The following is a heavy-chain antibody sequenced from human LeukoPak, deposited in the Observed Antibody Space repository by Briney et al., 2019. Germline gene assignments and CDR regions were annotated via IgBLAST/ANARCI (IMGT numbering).Heavy chain of an antibody. CDR3: ARLANYHCYYMDV. Sequence: GGSLRLSCVSSGFTFSRYGIHWVRQDPGKGSEWVSFIQTDGSAKYYSDSVKGRFTISRDNPKNTVYLQMHSLSTEDTDVYYCARLANYHCYYMDVWGKGTTVTISS. J-gene: IGHJ6*03. CDR2: IQTDGSAK. CDR1: GFTFSRYG. V-gene: IGHV3-30*02. D-gene: IGHD3-9*01.